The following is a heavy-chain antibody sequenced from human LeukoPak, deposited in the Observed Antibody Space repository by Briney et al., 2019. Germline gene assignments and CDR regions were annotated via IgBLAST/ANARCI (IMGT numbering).Heavy chain of an antibody. Sequence: SETLSLTCTVSGGSISSYYWSWIRQPPGKGLEWIGYIYYSGSTNYNPSLKSRVTISVDTSKNQFSLKLSSVTAADTAVYYCARQTHPYYDFWSGYYWVSGYYGMDVWGQGTTVTVSS. CDR3: ARQTHPYYDFWSGYYWVSGYYGMDV. V-gene: IGHV4-59*01. J-gene: IGHJ6*02. CDR1: GGSISSYY. D-gene: IGHD3-3*01. CDR2: IYYSGST.